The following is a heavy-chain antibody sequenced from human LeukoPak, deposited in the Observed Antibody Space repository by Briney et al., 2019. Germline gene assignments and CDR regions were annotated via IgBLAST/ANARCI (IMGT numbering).Heavy chain of an antibody. Sequence: GASVKVSCKASGYTFTGYYMHWVRPAPGQGLEWMGWINPNSGGTNYAQKVQGRVTMTRDTSISTAYMELSRLRSDDTAVYYCARVMRITMVRGVHNDSFDYWGQGTLVTVSS. CDR2: INPNSGGT. D-gene: IGHD3-10*01. V-gene: IGHV1-2*02. J-gene: IGHJ4*02. CDR1: GYTFTGYY. CDR3: ARVMRITMVRGVHNDSFDY.